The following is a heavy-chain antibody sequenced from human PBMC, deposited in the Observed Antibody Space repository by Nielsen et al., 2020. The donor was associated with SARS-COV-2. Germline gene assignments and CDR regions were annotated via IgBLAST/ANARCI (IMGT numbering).Heavy chain of an antibody. CDR1: GFSFNYYS. CDR2: ISGSDSSI. J-gene: IGHJ4*02. V-gene: IGHV3-21*01. D-gene: IGHD2-15*01. Sequence: GESLKISCVASGFSFNYYSMSWVRQAPGKGLEWVSSISGSDSSITYEDSVKGRFTMSRDNAKNSVYLQMSRPRAEDSAVYYRARGGVTVAATRWGQGTLVTVSS. CDR3: ARGGVTVAATR.